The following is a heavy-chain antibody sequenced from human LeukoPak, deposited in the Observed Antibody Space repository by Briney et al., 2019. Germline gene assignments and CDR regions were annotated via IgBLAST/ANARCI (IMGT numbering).Heavy chain of an antibody. J-gene: IGHJ4*02. V-gene: IGHV3-21*01. CDR2: ISSSSYI. CDR1: GFTFSSYS. Sequence: GGSLRLSCAASGFTFSSYSMNWVRQAPGKGLEWVSSISSSSYIYYADSVKGRFTISRDNAKNSLYLQMNSLRAEDTAVYYCARGPGIAVAGTRFGYWGQGTLVTVSS. D-gene: IGHD6-19*01. CDR3: ARGPGIAVAGTRFGY.